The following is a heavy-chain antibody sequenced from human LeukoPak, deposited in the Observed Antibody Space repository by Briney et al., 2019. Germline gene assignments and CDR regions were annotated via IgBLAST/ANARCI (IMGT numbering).Heavy chain of an antibody. J-gene: IGHJ3*02. Sequence: SQTLSLTCALSGDSVSSNSAAWNWIRQSPSRGLEWLGRTYYRSKWYNDYAVSVKSRITINPDTSKNQFSLQLNSVTPEDTAVYYCARGRAESVAGVDAFDIWGQGTMVTVSS. V-gene: IGHV6-1*01. D-gene: IGHD6-19*01. CDR3: ARGRAESVAGVDAFDI. CDR1: GDSVSSNSAA. CDR2: TYYRSKWYN.